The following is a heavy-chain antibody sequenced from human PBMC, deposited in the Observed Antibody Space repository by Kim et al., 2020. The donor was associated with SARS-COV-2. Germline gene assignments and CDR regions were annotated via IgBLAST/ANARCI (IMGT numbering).Heavy chain of an antibody. CDR1: GFNFRTYA. Sequence: GGSLRLSCAASGFNFRTYALHWVRQAPGKGLEWLAVIWYDGITEHYADSVKGRFTISRDNSKNTLYLQMNSLRVEDTAMYYCAKDPRLIAAGTSFDHWGLGPLVTVSS. CDR3: AKDPRLIAAGTSFDH. J-gene: IGHJ4*02. D-gene: IGHD6-13*01. V-gene: IGHV3-33*06. CDR2: IWYDGITE.